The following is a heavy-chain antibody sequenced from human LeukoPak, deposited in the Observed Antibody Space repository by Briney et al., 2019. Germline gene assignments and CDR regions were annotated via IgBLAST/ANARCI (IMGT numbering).Heavy chain of an antibody. CDR1: GFTFNTYA. V-gene: IGHV3-23*01. CDR3: AKVLSEYQLLSGKYYYYGMDV. Sequence: GGSLRLSCAASGFTFNTYAMSWVRQAPGKGLEWVSAISVSGGSTYYADSVKGRFTISRDNSKNTLYLQMNSLRAEDTAAYYCAKVLSEYQLLSGKYYYYGMDVWGQGTTVTVSS. D-gene: IGHD2-2*01. J-gene: IGHJ6*02. CDR2: ISVSGGST.